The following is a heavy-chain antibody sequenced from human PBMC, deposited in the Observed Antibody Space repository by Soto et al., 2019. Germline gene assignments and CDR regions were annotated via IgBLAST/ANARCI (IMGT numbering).Heavy chain of an antibody. CDR3: VRQGIGNLHGLVDV. Sequence: PSEPLSLTCTVPSGPSRNPDWSRPRQPPGRGLEWIGYVYYTGGTSYNPSLNSRVTVSADTSTNHISLTLTSVTAADTAIYYCVRQGIGNLHGLVDVWGQGTAVTVSS. V-gene: IGHV4-59*08. D-gene: IGHD3-10*01. J-gene: IGHJ6*02. CDR1: SGPSRNPD. CDR2: VYYTGGT.